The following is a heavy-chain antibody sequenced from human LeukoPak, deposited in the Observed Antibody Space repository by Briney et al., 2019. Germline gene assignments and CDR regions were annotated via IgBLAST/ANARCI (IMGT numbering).Heavy chain of an antibody. Sequence: SETLSLTCTVSGDSIKSSSYYWAWVRQPPGKGLEWIVSIYYSGTTYFNPSLKSRVTISTDTAKNHFSLNLSSVTAADTAVYYCATSSGFGGFDTWGQGTMVTVSS. J-gene: IGHJ3*02. CDR3: ATSSGFGGFDT. CDR1: GDSIKSSSYY. CDR2: IYYSGTT. D-gene: IGHD6-19*01. V-gene: IGHV4-39*07.